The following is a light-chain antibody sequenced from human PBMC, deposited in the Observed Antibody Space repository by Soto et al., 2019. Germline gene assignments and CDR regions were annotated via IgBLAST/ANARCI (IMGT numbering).Light chain of an antibody. J-gene: IGKJ1*01. V-gene: IGKV3-20*01. Sequence: EIVMTQSPATLSVSPGETATLSCRASQSVAGNLAWYQQKPGQAPSLLIFGASSRATGIPDRFSGSGSGTDFTLTISGLEPEDFAVYYCQQYGSSPGTFGQGTKVAIK. CDR3: QQYGSSPGT. CDR2: GAS. CDR1: QSVAGN.